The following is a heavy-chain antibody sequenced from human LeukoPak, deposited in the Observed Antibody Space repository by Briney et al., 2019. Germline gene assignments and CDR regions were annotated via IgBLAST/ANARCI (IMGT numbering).Heavy chain of an antibody. V-gene: IGHV3-48*03. CDR3: ARAMVRRHCFDY. CDR2: ISSSGSTI. Sequence: PGGSLRLSCAASGFTFSSYEMNWVRQAPGKGLEWVSYISSSGSTIYYADSVKGRFTISRDNAKNSLYLQMNSLRAEDTAVYYCARAMVRRHCFDYWGQGTLVTVSS. D-gene: IGHD3-10*01. CDR1: GFTFSSYE. J-gene: IGHJ4*02.